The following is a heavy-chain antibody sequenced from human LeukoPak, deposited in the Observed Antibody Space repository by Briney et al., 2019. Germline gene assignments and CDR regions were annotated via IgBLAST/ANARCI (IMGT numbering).Heavy chain of an antibody. Sequence: SETLSLTCTVSGGSISSGSYYWSWIRQPAGKGLEWIGRIYTSGSTNYNPSLKSRVTISVDTSKNQFSLKLSSVTAADTAVYYCARGVSCSSTSCYARLYPYYYYYMDVWGKGTTVTISS. CDR1: GGSISSGSYY. D-gene: IGHD2-2*01. V-gene: IGHV4-61*02. CDR2: IYTSGST. CDR3: ARGVSCSSTSCYARLYPYYYYYMDV. J-gene: IGHJ6*03.